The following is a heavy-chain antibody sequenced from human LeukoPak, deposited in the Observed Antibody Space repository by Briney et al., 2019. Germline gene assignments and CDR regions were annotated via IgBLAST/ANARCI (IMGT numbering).Heavy chain of an antibody. CDR3: AREARTPLRYFDSTYDY. CDR1: GFSFSSYA. J-gene: IGHJ4*02. Sequence: GRSLRLSCAASGFSFSSYAMHWVRQAPGKGLEWVAVISYDGSDKFYADYVRGRFTISRDNSKNTLYLQMNSLRAEDTAVYYCAREARTPLRYFDSTYDYWGQGTLVTVSS. D-gene: IGHD3-9*01. V-gene: IGHV3-30*07. CDR2: ISYDGSDK.